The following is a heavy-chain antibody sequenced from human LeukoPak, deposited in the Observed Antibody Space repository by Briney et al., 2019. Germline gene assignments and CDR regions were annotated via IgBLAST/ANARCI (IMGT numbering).Heavy chain of an antibody. Sequence: SVKVSCKASGGTFSSYAISWVRQAPGQGLEWMGGIIPIFGTANYAQKFQGRVTITTDESTSTAYTELSSLRSEDTAVYYCASQYSSSWYPGKYNWFDPWGQGTLVTVSS. CDR2: IIPIFGTA. D-gene: IGHD6-13*01. V-gene: IGHV1-69*05. CDR1: GGTFSSYA. CDR3: ASQYSSSWYPGKYNWFDP. J-gene: IGHJ5*02.